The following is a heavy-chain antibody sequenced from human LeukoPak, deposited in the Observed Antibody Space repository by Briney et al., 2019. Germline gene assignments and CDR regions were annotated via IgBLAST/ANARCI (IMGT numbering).Heavy chain of an antibody. V-gene: IGHV4-4*07. J-gene: IGHJ4*02. D-gene: IGHD6-19*01. CDR1: GGSISSYY. Sequence: PSETLSLTCTVSGGSISSYYWNWIRQPAGKGLEWIGRIYSSGSSDYNSSFKSRVTMSVDMSKSQISLKLSSVTAADTAGYYCARGGYSSGRAFDYWGQGTLVTVSS. CDR2: IYSSGSS. CDR3: ARGGYSSGRAFDY.